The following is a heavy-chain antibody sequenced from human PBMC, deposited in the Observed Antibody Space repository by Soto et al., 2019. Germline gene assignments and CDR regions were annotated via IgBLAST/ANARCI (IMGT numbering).Heavy chain of an antibody. CDR2: VKSKTDGGSS. CDR1: GFPFCNAW. CDR3: TTDSRTTLPEIRFDY. D-gene: IGHD1-26*01. V-gene: IGHV3-15*07. Sequence: GGSLRLSCAASGFPFCNAWINWVRQVPGKGLEWVGRVKSKTDGGSSDYAAPVKGRFAVSRDDSKNIVYLQMNSLKIEDTGVYYCTTDSRTTLPEIRFDYWGHGTQVTAPQ. J-gene: IGHJ4*01.